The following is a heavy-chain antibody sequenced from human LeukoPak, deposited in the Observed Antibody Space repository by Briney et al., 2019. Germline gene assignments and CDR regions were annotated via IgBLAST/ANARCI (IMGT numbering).Heavy chain of an antibody. CDR3: ANVGATDYYYYYMDV. D-gene: IGHD1-26*01. V-gene: IGHV3-30*18. CDR1: GFTFSSYG. Sequence: PGGSLRLSCAASGFTFSSYGMHWVRQAPGKGLEWVAVISFDGTNKFYADSVKGRFTISRDNSKKTVYLQMNSLRAEDTAVYYCANVGATDYYYYYMDVWGKGTTVTVPS. J-gene: IGHJ6*03. CDR2: ISFDGTNK.